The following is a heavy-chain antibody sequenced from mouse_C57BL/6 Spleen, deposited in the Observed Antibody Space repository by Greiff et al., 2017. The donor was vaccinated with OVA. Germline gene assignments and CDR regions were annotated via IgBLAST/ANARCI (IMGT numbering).Heavy chain of an antibody. V-gene: IGHV1-59*01. D-gene: IGHD4-1*01. CDR3: ARTRETGPYYVDY. Sequence: QVQLKQPGAELVRPGTSVKLSCKASGYTFTSYWMHWVKQRPGQGLEWIGVIDPSDSYTNYNQKFKGKATLTVDTSSSTAYMQLSSLTSEDAAVYYYARTRETGPYYVDYWGQGTTLTVSS. J-gene: IGHJ2*01. CDR2: IDPSDSYT. CDR1: GYTFTSYW.